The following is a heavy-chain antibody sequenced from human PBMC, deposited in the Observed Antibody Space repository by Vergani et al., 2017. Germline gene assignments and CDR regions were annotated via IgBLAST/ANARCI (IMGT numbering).Heavy chain of an antibody. D-gene: IGHD6-6*01. CDR1: GGSISSYY. J-gene: IGHJ4*02. CDR2: IYYSGST. V-gene: IGHV4-59*01. Sequence: QVLLQESGPGLVKPSETLSLTCTVSGGSISSYYWSWIRQPPGKGLEWIGYIYYSGSTNYNPSLKSRVTISVDTSKNQFSLKLSSVTAADTAVYYCARAGGSIAARVFDYWGQGTLVTVSS. CDR3: ARAGGSIAARVFDY.